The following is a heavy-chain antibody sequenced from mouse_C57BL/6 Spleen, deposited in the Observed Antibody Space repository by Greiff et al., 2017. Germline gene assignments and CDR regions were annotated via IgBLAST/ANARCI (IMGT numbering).Heavy chain of an antibody. D-gene: IGHD2-4*01. J-gene: IGHJ3*01. CDR1: GFTFSDYY. V-gene: IGHV5-12*01. CDR3: ARRDYDGAWFAY. CDR2: ISNGGGST. Sequence: VQLKESGGGLVQPGGSLKLSCAASGFTFSDYYMYWVRQTPEKRLEWVAYISNGGGSTYYPDTVKGRFTISRDNAKNTLYLQMSRLKSEDTAMYYCARRDYDGAWFAYWGQGTLVTVSA.